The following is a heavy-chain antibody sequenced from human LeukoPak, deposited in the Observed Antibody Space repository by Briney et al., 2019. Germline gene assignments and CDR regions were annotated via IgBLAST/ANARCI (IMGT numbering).Heavy chain of an antibody. CDR3: ARQGTSHFDY. J-gene: IGHJ4*02. V-gene: IGHV3-7*01. CDR1: GFTFSTHW. Sequence: PGGSLRLSCAGSGFTFSTHWLSWVRQAPGKGLEWVANIKEDGSERYYVDSVKGRFTISRDNAKNSLYLQMNSLRAEDTAVYYCARQGTSHFDYWGQGTLVTVSS. CDR2: IKEDGSER.